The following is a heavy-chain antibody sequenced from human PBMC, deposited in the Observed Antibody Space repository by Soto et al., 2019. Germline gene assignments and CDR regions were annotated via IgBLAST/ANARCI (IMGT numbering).Heavy chain of an antibody. V-gene: IGHV3-48*02. CDR3: ATAGSYGRFDY. D-gene: IGHD1-26*01. CDR1: GFTFSSYS. J-gene: IGHJ4*02. Sequence: EVQLVESGGGLVQPGGSLRLSCAASGFTFSSYSMNWVRQAPGKGLEWVSYISSSSSTIYYADSVKGRFTISRDNAKNSLYLHMNSLRDEDTAVYYCATAGSYGRFDYWGQGTLVTVSS. CDR2: ISSSSSTI.